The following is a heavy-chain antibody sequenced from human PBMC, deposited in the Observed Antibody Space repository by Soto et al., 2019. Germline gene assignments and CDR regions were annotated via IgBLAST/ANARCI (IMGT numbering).Heavy chain of an antibody. D-gene: IGHD6-13*01. CDR1: GFSLSTSGMC. CDR2: IDWDDDK. J-gene: IGHJ4*02. Sequence: SGPTLVNPTQTLTLTCTFSGFSLSTSGMCVSWIRQPPGKALEWLALIDWDDDKYYSTSLKTRLTISKDTSKNQVVLTMTNMDPVDTATYYCARSQYTFEYSSSLLAFDYLGQGTLVPV. V-gene: IGHV2-70*01. CDR3: ARSQYTFEYSSSLLAFDY.